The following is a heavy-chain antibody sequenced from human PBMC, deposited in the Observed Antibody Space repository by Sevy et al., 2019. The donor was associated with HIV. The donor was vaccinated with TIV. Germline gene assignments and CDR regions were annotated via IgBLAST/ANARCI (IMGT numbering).Heavy chain of an antibody. J-gene: IGHJ5*02. Sequence: RGSLRLSCAACGFTFSSYAMYWVRQAPGKRLEWVAVISYDGSNKYYADSVKGRFTISRDNSKNTLYVQMNSLRAEDTAVYYCAREGAAAGTDWFDPWGQGTLVTVSS. CDR3: AREGAAAGTDWFDP. D-gene: IGHD6-13*01. CDR2: ISYDGSNK. V-gene: IGHV3-30-3*01. CDR1: GFTFSSYA.